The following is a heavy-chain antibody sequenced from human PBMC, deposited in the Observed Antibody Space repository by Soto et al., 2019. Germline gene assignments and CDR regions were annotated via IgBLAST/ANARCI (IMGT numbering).Heavy chain of an antibody. V-gene: IGHV3-30-3*01. CDR2: ISFDGSNK. CDR3: XXXXXXXXXXXXXXDY. J-gene: IGHJ4*02. CDR1: GFTFSSYA. Sequence: QVQLVESGGGVVQPGRSLRLSCAASGFTFSSYAMHWVRQAPGKGLEWVAVISFDGSNKYYADSVKDRFTISRDNSKNTLDVQTNSLRAEDTAVYXXXXXXXXXXXXXXXXDYXXQGTLVTVSS.